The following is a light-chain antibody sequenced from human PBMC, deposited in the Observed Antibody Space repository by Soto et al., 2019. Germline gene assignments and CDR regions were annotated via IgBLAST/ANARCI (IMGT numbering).Light chain of an antibody. CDR3: SSYTSSSTPYV. Sequence: QSALTQPASMSGSPGQSITISCTGTNSDVGGYNYVSWFQHHPGKAPKLMIYDVNNRPSGVSNRFSGSKSGNTASLTISGLQAEDDADYYCSSYTSSSTPYVFGTGTQLTVL. J-gene: IGLJ1*01. CDR1: NSDVGGYNY. CDR2: DVN. V-gene: IGLV2-14*03.